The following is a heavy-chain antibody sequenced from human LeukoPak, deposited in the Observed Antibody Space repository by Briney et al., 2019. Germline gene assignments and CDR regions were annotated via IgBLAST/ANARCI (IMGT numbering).Heavy chain of an antibody. V-gene: IGHV4-39*07. J-gene: IGHJ4*02. CDR2: IYYSGST. CDR1: GGSISSSSYY. Sequence: SETLSLTCTVSGGSISSSSYYWGWIRQPPGKGLEWIGSIYYSGSTYYNPSLKSRVTISVDTSKNQFSLKLSSVTAADTAVYYCASFGSLLYFDYWGQGTLVTVSS. CDR3: ASFGSLLYFDY. D-gene: IGHD2-15*01.